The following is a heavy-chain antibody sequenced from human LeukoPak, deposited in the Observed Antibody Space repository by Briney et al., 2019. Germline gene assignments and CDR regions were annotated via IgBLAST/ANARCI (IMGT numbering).Heavy chain of an antibody. Sequence: GGSLRLSCAASGFPFRRFAMHWVRQAPGKGLEGVALISYDGSETYYSDAVKGRFSISRDSSRNTVYLQINSLRAEDTAVYYCAKDSLGNPYYYGSVLDYWGQGTLVTVSS. CDR2: ISYDGSET. J-gene: IGHJ4*02. CDR3: AKDSLGNPYYYGSVLDY. V-gene: IGHV3-30*17. CDR1: GFPFRRFA. D-gene: IGHD3-10*01.